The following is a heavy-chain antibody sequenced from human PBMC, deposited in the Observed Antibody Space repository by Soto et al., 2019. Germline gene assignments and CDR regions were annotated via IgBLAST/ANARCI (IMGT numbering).Heavy chain of an antibody. CDR3: TAYGMDV. V-gene: IGHV3-30-3*01. J-gene: IGHJ6*02. CDR2: ISYDGSNK. Sequence: GGSLRLSCAASGFTFSSYAMHWVRQAPGQGLEWVALISYDGSNKYYADSVKGRFTISRDNSKNTLYLQMNSLKTEDTAVYYCTAYGMDVWGQGTTVTVSS. CDR1: GFTFSSYA.